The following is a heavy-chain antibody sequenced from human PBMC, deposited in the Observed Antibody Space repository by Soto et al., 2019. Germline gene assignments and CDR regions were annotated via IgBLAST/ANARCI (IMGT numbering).Heavy chain of an antibody. CDR3: ASRIAAAGTNWFDP. Sequence: QVQLVQSGAEVKKPGTSVKVSCKASGGTFGSYAISWVRQAPGQGLEWMGGIIPIFGTANYAQKFQGRVTITADESTSTAYMELSSLRSEDTAVYYCASRIAAAGTNWFDPWGQGTLVTVSS. CDR1: GGTFGSYA. D-gene: IGHD6-13*01. CDR2: IIPIFGTA. J-gene: IGHJ5*02. V-gene: IGHV1-69*12.